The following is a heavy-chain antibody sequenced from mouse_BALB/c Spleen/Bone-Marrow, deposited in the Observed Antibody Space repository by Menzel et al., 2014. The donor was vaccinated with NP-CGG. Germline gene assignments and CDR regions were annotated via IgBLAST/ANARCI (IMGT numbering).Heavy chain of an antibody. D-gene: IGHD4-1*01. CDR3: ATLTGTLDD. V-gene: IGHV14-3*02. J-gene: IGHJ2*01. CDR1: GFNIKDTY. Sequence: EVKLQESGAGLVRPGASVKLSCTASGFNIKDTYMHWVKQRPEQGLEWIGRIDPANDYTKYDPKFQGTATITADTSSNTAYLQLSSLTSEDTAVYYCATLTGTLDDWGQGTTLAVSA. CDR2: IDPANDYT.